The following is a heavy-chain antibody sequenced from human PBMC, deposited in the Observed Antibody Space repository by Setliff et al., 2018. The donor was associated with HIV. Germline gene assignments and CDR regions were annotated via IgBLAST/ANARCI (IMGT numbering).Heavy chain of an antibody. CDR3: ARRGRDGVLIVFATGFDP. V-gene: IGHV4-39*01. CDR2: IFYTGST. Sequence: SETLSLTCSVSGGSISSSTYYWGWIRQPPGKGLEWIGDIFYTGSTCYNPSLKSRVAISIDTSENRFSLRLNSVTAADTGVYYCARRGRDGVLIVFATGFDPWGQGTLVTVSS. CDR1: GGSISSSTYY. D-gene: IGHD2-8*01. J-gene: IGHJ5*02.